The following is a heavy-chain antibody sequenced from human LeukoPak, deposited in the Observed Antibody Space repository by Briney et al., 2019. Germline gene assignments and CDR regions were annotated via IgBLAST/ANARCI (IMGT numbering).Heavy chain of an antibody. CDR2: IIPLFDTA. J-gene: IGHJ5*02. D-gene: IGHD1-26*01. CDR3: ARVLLNRYSGSYYVPSYNWFDP. Sequence: SVKVSCKAAGGTFISYAISWVRQAPGQGLEWMGGIIPLFDTANYAQKFQGRVTITADESASTANMELSSLRSEDTAVYYCARVLLNRYSGSYYVPSYNWFDPWGQGTLVTVSS. CDR1: GGTFISYA. V-gene: IGHV1-69*13.